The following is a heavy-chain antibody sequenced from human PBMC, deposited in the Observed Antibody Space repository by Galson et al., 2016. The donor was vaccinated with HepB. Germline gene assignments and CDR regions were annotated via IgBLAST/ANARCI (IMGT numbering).Heavy chain of an antibody. CDR3: ARFSGRAAAGTEYYFDY. V-gene: IGHV3-53*01. CDR1: GLIISTNY. CDR2: IYSGGST. J-gene: IGHJ4*02. D-gene: IGHD3-10*01. Sequence: SLRLSCAVSGLIISTNYMSWVRQAPGKGLEWVSGIYSGGSTYYADSVKGRFTISRDNSKNTLYLQMNSLRAEDTAVYYCARFSGRAAAGTEYYFDYWGQGTLVTVSS.